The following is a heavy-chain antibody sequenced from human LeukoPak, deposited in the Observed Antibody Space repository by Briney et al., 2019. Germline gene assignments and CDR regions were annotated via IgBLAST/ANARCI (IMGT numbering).Heavy chain of an antibody. V-gene: IGHV4-4*07. D-gene: IGHD3-16*01. Sequence: KPSETLSLXCTVSGGSVTSYYWSWIRQPAAKGLEWIGRIYTRGDTNYNPSLKSRVTMSVDTSKNQISLRLSSVTAADTAVYYCATGGTYWFDPWGQGTLVTVSS. CDR2: IYTRGDT. J-gene: IGHJ5*02. CDR1: GGSVTSYY. CDR3: ATGGTYWFDP.